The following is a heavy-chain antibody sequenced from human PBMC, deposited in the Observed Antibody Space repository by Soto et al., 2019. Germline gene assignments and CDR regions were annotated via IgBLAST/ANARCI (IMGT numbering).Heavy chain of an antibody. Sequence: SETLSLTCSVSGGSVSSGSFYCSWIRQPPGKGLEWIGYISYIGTTTYNPSLESRLTISLDTSKNQFSLKLSSVAAADTAVYYCATFTVVASRNYYYYGMDVWGQGTTVTVSS. CDR1: GGSVSSGSFY. V-gene: IGHV4-61*01. CDR3: ATFTVVASRNYYYYGMDV. J-gene: IGHJ6*02. D-gene: IGHD2-15*01. CDR2: ISYIGTT.